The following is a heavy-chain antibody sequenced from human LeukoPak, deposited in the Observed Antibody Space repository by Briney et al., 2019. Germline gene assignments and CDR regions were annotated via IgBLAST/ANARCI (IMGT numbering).Heavy chain of an antibody. CDR3: ATLVGYWSYFDH. V-gene: IGHV4-59*01. D-gene: IGHD2-8*02. CDR2: INYSGNT. Sequence: SETLSLTCSGSGCSITDYHWRRIPPTPGKGPEWIGYINYSGNTDYNPSLKSRVTISVDTSKNQVSLKLSSVTAADTAVYYCATLVGYWSYFDHWGQGTLVTVSS. J-gene: IGHJ4*02. CDR1: GCSITDYH.